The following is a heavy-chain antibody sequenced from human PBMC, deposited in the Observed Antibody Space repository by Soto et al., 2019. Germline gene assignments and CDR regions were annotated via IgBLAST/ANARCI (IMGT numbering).Heavy chain of an antibody. J-gene: IGHJ4*02. CDR3: AKDRGYSYGYDGYFDY. Sequence: EVQLLESGGGLVQPGGSLRLPCAASGFTFSSYAMSWVRQAPGKGLEWVSAISGSGGSTYYADSVKGRFTISRDNSKNTLYLQMNSLRAEDTAVYYCAKDRGYSYGYDGYFDYWGQGTLVTVSS. CDR1: GFTFSSYA. V-gene: IGHV3-23*01. D-gene: IGHD5-18*01. CDR2: ISGSGGST.